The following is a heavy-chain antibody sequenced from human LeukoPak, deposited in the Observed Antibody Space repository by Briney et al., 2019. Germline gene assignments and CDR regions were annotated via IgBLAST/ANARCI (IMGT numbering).Heavy chain of an antibody. CDR3: AKGTERYREVSSFDY. V-gene: IGHV3-23*01. J-gene: IGHJ4*02. Sequence: GGSLRLSCAASGFIFNTYTMNWVRQAPGKGLQWVSAISGGGGGTYYADFVKGRFTISRDNSKNTLYLQMNSLRAEDTAAYYCAKGTERYREVSSFDYWGQGTLVAVSS. CDR2: ISGGGGGT. CDR1: GFIFNTYT. D-gene: IGHD3-10*01.